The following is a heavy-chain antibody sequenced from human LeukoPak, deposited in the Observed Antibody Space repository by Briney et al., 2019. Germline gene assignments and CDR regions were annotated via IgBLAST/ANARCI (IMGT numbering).Heavy chain of an antibody. CDR3: ARDRGGQQLVRSYPNWFDP. V-gene: IGHV3-30-3*01. CDR2: ISYDGSNK. D-gene: IGHD6-13*01. Sequence: NPGGSLRLSCAASGFTFSSYAMHWVRQARGKGLEWVAVISYDGSNKYYADSVKGRFTISRDNSKNTLYLQMNSLRAEDTAVYYCARDRGGQQLVRSYPNWFDPWGQGTLVTVSS. CDR1: GFTFSSYA. J-gene: IGHJ5*02.